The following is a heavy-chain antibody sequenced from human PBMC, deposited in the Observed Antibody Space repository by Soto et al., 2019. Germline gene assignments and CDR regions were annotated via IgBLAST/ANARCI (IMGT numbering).Heavy chain of an antibody. Sequence: PGGSLRLSCAASGFTFSSYAMNWVRQAPGKGLEWVSVISGSGYSTYYADSVKGRFTISRDNSKNTLYLQMNSLRAEDTAVYYCARRGPGTYFDYWGQGTLVTVS. V-gene: IGHV3-23*01. CDR2: ISGSGYST. CDR3: ARRGPGTYFDY. J-gene: IGHJ4*02. CDR1: GFTFSSYA. D-gene: IGHD6-13*01.